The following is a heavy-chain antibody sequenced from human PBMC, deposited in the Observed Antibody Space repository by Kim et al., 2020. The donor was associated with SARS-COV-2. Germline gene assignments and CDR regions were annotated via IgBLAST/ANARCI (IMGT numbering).Heavy chain of an antibody. J-gene: IGHJ3*02. D-gene: IGHD4-17*01. Sequence: KGRFTISRDNAKNSLYLQMNSLRAEDTAVYYCAREGGLDYGDYEGSAFDIWGQGTMVTVSS. CDR3: AREGGLDYGDYEGSAFDI. V-gene: IGHV3-11*06.